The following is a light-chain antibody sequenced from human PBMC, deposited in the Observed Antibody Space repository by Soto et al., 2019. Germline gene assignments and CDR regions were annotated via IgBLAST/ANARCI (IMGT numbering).Light chain of an antibody. Sequence: EIVMTQCPATLSVSPGESGTLSCRARRSVGDSLAWYQQKRGQSPRLLXYGASTRATGIPARFSGSVSGTEFTLTISSLQSEDFELYFCQQYNNWPLTFGGGTKVDIK. CDR1: RSVGDS. J-gene: IGKJ4*01. CDR2: GAS. V-gene: IGKV3-15*01. CDR3: QQYNNWPLT.